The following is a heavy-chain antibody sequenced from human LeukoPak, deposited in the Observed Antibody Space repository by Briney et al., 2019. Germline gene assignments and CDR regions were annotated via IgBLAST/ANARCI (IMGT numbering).Heavy chain of an antibody. D-gene: IGHD4-11*01. Sequence: KSGGSLRLSCAASGFTFSNYAMNLVRQAPGKGLEWVSGISGSGGSTYYADSVKGRFTISRDNSKNTLYLQMISLRAEDTAVYYCAKDRYSNYGNWFDPWGQGTLVTVFS. CDR2: ISGSGGST. CDR3: AKDRYSNYGNWFDP. J-gene: IGHJ5*02. CDR1: GFTFSNYA. V-gene: IGHV3-23*01.